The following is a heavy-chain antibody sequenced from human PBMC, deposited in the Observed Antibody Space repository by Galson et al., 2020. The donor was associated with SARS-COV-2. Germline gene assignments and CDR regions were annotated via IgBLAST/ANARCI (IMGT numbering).Heavy chain of an antibody. J-gene: IGHJ5*02. Sequence: ASETLSLTCAVSGGPVSRGGFSWGWVRQPPGKGLEWIGSISYIGTVYYNPSLKSRVTISLDRSENQFSLRLSSVTAADTAVYYCAREIGRGSGWFDPWGQGTLVTVSS. CDR1: GGPVSRGGFS. D-gene: IGHD3-16*01. V-gene: IGHV4-30-2*01. CDR2: ISYIGTV. CDR3: AREIGRGSGWFDP.